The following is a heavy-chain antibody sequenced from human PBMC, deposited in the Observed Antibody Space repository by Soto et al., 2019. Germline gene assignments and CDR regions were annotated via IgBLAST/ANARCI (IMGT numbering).Heavy chain of an antibody. CDR2: IWSDGGNK. V-gene: IGHV3-33*01. CDR1: GFSFSDHV. J-gene: IGHJ4*02. Sequence: QVQLAESGGGVVQPGRSLRVSCAAVGFSFSDHVMHWVRQAPGKGLEWVAAIWSDGGNKYYAESVKGRFSISRDNSKNTLYLQMNSLRAEDTAVYYCVREGRNYPNDYWGQGTLVTVSS. D-gene: IGHD3-10*01. CDR3: VREGRNYPNDY.